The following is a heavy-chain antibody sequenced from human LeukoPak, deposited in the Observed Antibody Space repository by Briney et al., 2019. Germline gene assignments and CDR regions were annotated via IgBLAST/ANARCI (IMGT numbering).Heavy chain of an antibody. CDR2: IIPIFGTA. Sequence: SVKVSCKASGGTFSSYAISWVRQAPGQGLEWMGGIIPIFGTANYAQKFQGRVTMTRDTSTSTVYMELNSLRSDDTAVYHCARALPHVRSGYYYYYMDVWGKGTTVTISS. CDR1: GGTFSSYA. CDR3: ARALPHVRSGYYYYYMDV. V-gene: IGHV1-69*05. J-gene: IGHJ6*03. D-gene: IGHD6-25*01.